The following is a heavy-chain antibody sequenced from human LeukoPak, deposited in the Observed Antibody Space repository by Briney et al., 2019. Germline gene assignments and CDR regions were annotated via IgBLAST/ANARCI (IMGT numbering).Heavy chain of an antibody. D-gene: IGHD3-16*01. J-gene: IGHJ4*02. CDR3: AKNGGVHSSFDY. V-gene: IGHV3-23*01. CDR2: ISGSGGST. CDR1: GFTFSSYA. Sequence: GGSLRLSCAASGFTFSSYAMSWVRQAPGKGLEWVSAISGSGGSTYYADSVKGRFTISRDNSRNTLYLQMNSLRAEDTAVYYCAKNGGVHSSFDYWGQGTLVTVSS.